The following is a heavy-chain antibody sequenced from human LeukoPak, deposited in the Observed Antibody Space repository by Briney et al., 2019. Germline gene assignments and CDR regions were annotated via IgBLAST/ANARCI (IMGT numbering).Heavy chain of an antibody. V-gene: IGHV3-21*01. CDR1: GFTISSNY. CDR3: ARDLWHIARYGHYMDV. CDR2: ISSSSSYI. J-gene: IGHJ6*03. Sequence: GGSLRLSCAASGFTISSNYMNWVRQAPGKGLEWVSFISSSSSYIYYADSVKGRFTISRDNAKNSLYLQMNGLRAEDTAVYYCARDLWHIARYGHYMDVWGKGTTVTISS. D-gene: IGHD2-21*01.